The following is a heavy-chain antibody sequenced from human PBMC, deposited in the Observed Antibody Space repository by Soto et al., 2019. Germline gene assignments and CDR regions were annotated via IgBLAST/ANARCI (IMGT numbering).Heavy chain of an antibody. D-gene: IGHD1-7*01. J-gene: IGHJ4*02. Sequence: PGESLKISCQGSGYNFGAYWIGWVRQMPGKGLEWMGIIFPGDSDTRYRPSFQGQVTISVDTSINTAYLQWSSLKASDTAIYFCARGGIIGTQTDYWGQGNAVTVPS. V-gene: IGHV5-51*01. CDR3: ARGGIIGTQTDY. CDR1: GYNFGAYW. CDR2: IFPGDSDT.